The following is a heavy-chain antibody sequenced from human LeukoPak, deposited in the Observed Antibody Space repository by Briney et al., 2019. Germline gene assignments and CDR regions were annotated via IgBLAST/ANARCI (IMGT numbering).Heavy chain of an antibody. V-gene: IGHV3-43*02. J-gene: IGHJ5*02. CDR1: GFTFDDYA. CDR3: AKDVWDSSGYYFPNWFDP. D-gene: IGHD3-22*01. Sequence: HPGGSLRLSCAASGFTFDDYAMHWVRQAPGKGLEWVSLISGDGGSTYYADSVKGRFTISRDNSKNSLYLQMNSLRTEDTALYYCAKDVWDSSGYYFPNWFDPWGQGTLVTVSS. CDR2: ISGDGGST.